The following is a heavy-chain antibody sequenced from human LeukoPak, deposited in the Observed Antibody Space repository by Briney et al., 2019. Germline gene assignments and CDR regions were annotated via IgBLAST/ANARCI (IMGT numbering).Heavy chain of an antibody. J-gene: IGHJ4*01. D-gene: IGHD2-2*03. V-gene: IGHV4-4*07. CDR1: GGSISSYD. CDR3: DRVFGHCSSTSCYASGYFDY. Sequence: SETLSLTCTVSGGSISSYDGSWIRQAAGKGLEWIWRIYTSGGTNYNASLKSPVTMPVDISKHPSSLKLSSVPGADTAVYYCDRVFGHCSSTSCYASGYFDYWGERPLVTASS. CDR2: IYTSGGT.